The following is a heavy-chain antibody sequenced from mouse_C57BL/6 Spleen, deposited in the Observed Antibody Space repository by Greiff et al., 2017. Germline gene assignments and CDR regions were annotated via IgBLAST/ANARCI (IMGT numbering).Heavy chain of an antibody. D-gene: IGHD1-1*01. CDR2: INPSSGYP. CDR3: ARSGTTVVAPDY. V-gene: IGHV1-4*01. J-gene: IGHJ2*01. CDR1: GYTFTSYT. Sequence: QVQLQQSGAELARPGASVKMSCKASGYTFTSYTMHWVRQRPGKGLEWIGYINPSSGYPKYNQKFKDKATMTADKSSSTAYMQLSSLTAEDSAVDDCARSGTTVVAPDYWGQGTTRTVSS.